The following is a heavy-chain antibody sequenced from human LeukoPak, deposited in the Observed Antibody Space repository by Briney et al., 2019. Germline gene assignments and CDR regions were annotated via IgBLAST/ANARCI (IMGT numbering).Heavy chain of an antibody. CDR3: ARDAAVASAFDI. Sequence: GGSLRLSCAASGFTFSSYSMNWVRQAPGKGLEWVSSISSSSSYIYYADSVKGRFTISRDNAKNSLYLQMNSLRAEDTAVYYCARDAAVASAFDIWGQGTMVTVSS. CDR1: GFTFSSYS. D-gene: IGHD6-19*01. V-gene: IGHV3-21*01. CDR2: ISSSSSYI. J-gene: IGHJ3*02.